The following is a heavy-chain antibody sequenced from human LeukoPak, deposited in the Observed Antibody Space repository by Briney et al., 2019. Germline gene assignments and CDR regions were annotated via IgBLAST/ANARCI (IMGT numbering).Heavy chain of an antibody. CDR1: GFTFSSYA. V-gene: IGHV3-30-3*01. CDR2: ISYDGSNK. CDR3: ARSYSSSSSTNYYYYGMDV. J-gene: IGHJ6*02. Sequence: GGSLRLSCAASGFTFSSYAMHWVRQAPGKGLKWVAVISYDGSNKYYADSVKGRFTISRDNSKNTLYLQMNSLRAEDTAVYYCARSYSSSSSTNYYYYGMDVWGQGATITVSS. D-gene: IGHD6-6*01.